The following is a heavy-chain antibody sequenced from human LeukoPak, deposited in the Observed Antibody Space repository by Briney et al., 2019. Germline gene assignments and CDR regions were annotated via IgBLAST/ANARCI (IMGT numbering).Heavy chain of an antibody. D-gene: IGHD4-17*01. CDR1: GGSISSGGYY. CDR2: INHSGST. Sequence: NPSQTLSLTCTVSGGSISSGGYYWSWIRQPPGKGLEWIGEINHSGSTNYNPSLKSRVTISVDTSKNQFSLKLSSVTAADTAVYYCARGVTVTTQNWFDPWGQGTLVTVSS. J-gene: IGHJ5*02. CDR3: ARGVTVTTQNWFDP. V-gene: IGHV4-30-2*01.